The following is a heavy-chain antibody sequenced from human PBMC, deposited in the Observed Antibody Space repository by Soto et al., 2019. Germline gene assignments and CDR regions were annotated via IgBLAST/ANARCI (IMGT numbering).Heavy chain of an antibody. J-gene: IGHJ6*02. V-gene: IGHV4-4*02. Sequence: SETLSLTCAVSGGSISSSNWWSWVRQPPGKGLEWIGEIYHSGSTNYNPSLKSRVTISVDKSKNQFSLKLSSVTAADTAVYYCAREIVVVPAASGRYATDVWGQGPTVTVSS. D-gene: IGHD2-2*01. CDR3: AREIVVVPAASGRYATDV. CDR1: GGSISSSNW. CDR2: IYHSGST.